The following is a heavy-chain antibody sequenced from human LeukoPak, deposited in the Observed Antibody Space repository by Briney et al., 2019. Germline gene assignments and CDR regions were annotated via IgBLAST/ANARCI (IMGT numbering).Heavy chain of an antibody. J-gene: IGHJ4*02. Sequence: GGSLRLSCAASGFTFSSNWMHWVRQAPGKGLVWVSRIKEDGSTTNYADSVKGRSTIFRDNAKNTLYLQMNSLRAEDTAVYYCVRDLGGRSGHWGQGTLVTVSS. CDR3: VRDLGGRSGH. D-gene: IGHD1-26*01. V-gene: IGHV3-74*01. CDR2: IKEDGSTT. CDR1: GFTFSSNW.